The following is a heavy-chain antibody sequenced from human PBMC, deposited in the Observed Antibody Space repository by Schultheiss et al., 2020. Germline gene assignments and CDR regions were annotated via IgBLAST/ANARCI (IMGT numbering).Heavy chain of an antibody. V-gene: IGHV1-18*01. CDR2: ISAYNGNT. J-gene: IGHJ6*02. CDR1: GYTFTSYG. CDR3: AEGDYVYGMDV. Sequence: GESLKISCKASGYTFTSYGISWVRQAPGQGLEWMGWISAYNGNTNYAQKLQGRVTMTTDTSTSTAYMELRSLRSDDTAVYYCAEGDYVYGMDVWGQGTTVTVSS.